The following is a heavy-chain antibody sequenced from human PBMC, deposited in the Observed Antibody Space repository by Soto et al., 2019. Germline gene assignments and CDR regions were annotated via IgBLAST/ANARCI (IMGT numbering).Heavy chain of an antibody. CDR2: INDRGSI. CDR3: ARESHDILTGPPWVWYFDL. D-gene: IGHD3-9*01. Sequence: QVQIQQWGAGPLRTLETLSLTCGVSGGSFSGYYWAWIRQSPGKGLEWIGEINDRGSINYNPSLKSRVSISVDTSKNHYSLNLRSVTAADTAVYYCARESHDILTGPPWVWYFDLWGRCTLVTVSS. CDR1: GGSFSGYY. V-gene: IGHV4-34*01. J-gene: IGHJ2*01.